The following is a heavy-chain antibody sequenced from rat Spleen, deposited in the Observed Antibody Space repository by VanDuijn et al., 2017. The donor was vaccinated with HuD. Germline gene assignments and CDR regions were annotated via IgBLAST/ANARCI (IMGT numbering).Heavy chain of an antibody. CDR2: IRTKPNNYAT. J-gene: IGHJ2*01. Sequence: VKLVESGGGLVQPGRSLKLSCVASGFNFNDYWMGWVRQAPGKGLECVARIRTKPNNYATYYAGSVKGKFTISRDDSKSMVYLQMDQLKTEDTAMYYCSAMGMGYWGQGVMVTVSS. CDR1: GFNFNDYW. D-gene: IGHD1-7*01. V-gene: IGHV10-5*01. CDR3: SAMGMGY.